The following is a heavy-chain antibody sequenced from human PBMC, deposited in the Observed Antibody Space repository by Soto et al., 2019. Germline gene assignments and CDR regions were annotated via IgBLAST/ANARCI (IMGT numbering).Heavy chain of an antibody. V-gene: IGHV3-53*01. D-gene: IGHD2-8*01. CDR1: GFTVNSNY. CDR3: AREQGWYAN. J-gene: IGHJ4*02. CDR2: IYSGGST. Sequence: EVQLVEAGGGLIQPGGSLRLSCAACGFTVNSNYMRWVRQAPGKVLEWVSVIYSGGSTYYADSVKGRFTISRDNTKNTLYLQMTRLRAEDTAVYYCAREQGWYANWGQGTMFTVSS.